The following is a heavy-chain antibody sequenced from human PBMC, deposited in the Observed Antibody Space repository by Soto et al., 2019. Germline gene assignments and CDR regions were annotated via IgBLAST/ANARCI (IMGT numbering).Heavy chain of an antibody. J-gene: IGHJ5*02. D-gene: IGHD2-2*01. Sequence: EVQLVESGGGLVQPGGSLRLSCAASGFTFSSYSMNWVRQAPGKGLEWVSYISNSGSTIYYADSVKGRFTISRDNANNSLYLQMNTLGAEDTAVYYCARHPQIVVVPGAMLPFDPWGQGTLVTVSS. V-gene: IGHV3-48*01. CDR1: GFTFSSYS. CDR3: ARHPQIVVVPGAMLPFDP. CDR2: ISNSGSTI.